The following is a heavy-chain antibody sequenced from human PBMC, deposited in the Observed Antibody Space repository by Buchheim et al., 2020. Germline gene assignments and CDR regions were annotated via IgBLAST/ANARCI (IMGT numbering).Heavy chain of an antibody. Sequence: EVQLLESGGGLVQPGGSLRLSCAASGFTFSSYAMSWVRQAPGKGLAWVSTISGSGGSTYYADSVTGRFTLSRDTSQNTLYRQMNSVRAEDTAVYYCAKAYYYGSGSYYFDYWGQGTL. V-gene: IGHV3-23*01. CDR1: GFTFSSYA. D-gene: IGHD3-10*01. J-gene: IGHJ4*02. CDR3: AKAYYYGSGSYYFDY. CDR2: ISGSGGST.